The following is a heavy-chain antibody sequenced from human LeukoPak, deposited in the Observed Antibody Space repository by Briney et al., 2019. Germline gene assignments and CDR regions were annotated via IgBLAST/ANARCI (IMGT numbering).Heavy chain of an antibody. D-gene: IGHD3-9*01. CDR1: GGSFSGYY. Sequence: SETLSLTCAVYGGSFSGYYWRWIRQPPGKGLEWIGEINHSGTTNYNPSRKSRVTISVDTSKNQFSLKLSSVAAADTAVYYCARGFTFPNFGWLPTAGVWFDPWGQGTLVTVSS. CDR2: INHSGTT. V-gene: IGHV4-34*01. J-gene: IGHJ5*02. CDR3: ARGFTFPNFGWLPTAGVWFDP.